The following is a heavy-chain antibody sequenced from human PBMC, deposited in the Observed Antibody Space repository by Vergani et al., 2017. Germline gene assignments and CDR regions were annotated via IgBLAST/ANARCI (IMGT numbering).Heavy chain of an antibody. CDR3: ASVRENYYYSYGRDV. Sequence: QVQLQQWGAGLLKPSETLSLTCAVYGGSFSGYYWSWIRQPPGKGLEWIGEINNSGSTNYNPSLKSRVTISVDTSKNQFSLKLSSVTAADTAVYYCASVRENYYYSYGRDVWGQGP. J-gene: IGHJ6*02. V-gene: IGHV4-34*01. CDR2: INNSGST. CDR1: GGSFSGYY. D-gene: IGHD3-10*01.